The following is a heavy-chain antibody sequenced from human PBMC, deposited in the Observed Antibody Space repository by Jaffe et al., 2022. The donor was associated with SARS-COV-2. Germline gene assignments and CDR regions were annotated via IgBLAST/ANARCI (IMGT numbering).Heavy chain of an antibody. Sequence: VQLVEFGGGLVKPGGSLRLSCAASGFIFSDYYMTWIRQAPEKGLEWVSYISSSGSAIYYADSARGRFTISRDNAKNSLYLQMNSLRAEDTAVYYCARALPRADSSGPFDAFDMWGQGTRVTVSS. CDR1: GFIFSDYY. V-gene: IGHV3-11*01. CDR3: ARALPRADSSGPFDAFDM. D-gene: IGHD3-22*01. CDR2: ISSSGSAI. J-gene: IGHJ3*02.